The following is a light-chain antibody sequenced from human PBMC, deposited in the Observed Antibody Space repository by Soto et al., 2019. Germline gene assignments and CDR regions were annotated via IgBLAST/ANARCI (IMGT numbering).Light chain of an antibody. Sequence: EIVLTQSPGTLSLSPGERATLSCRASQSVSSSYLAWYQQKPGQAPRLLIYGASTRATGIPARFSGSGSGTEFTFTITSLQSEDFAVYCCLQYSSWPLTFGGGTKVDIK. CDR1: QSVSSSY. CDR3: LQYSSWPLT. CDR2: GAS. J-gene: IGKJ4*01. V-gene: IGKV3-20*01.